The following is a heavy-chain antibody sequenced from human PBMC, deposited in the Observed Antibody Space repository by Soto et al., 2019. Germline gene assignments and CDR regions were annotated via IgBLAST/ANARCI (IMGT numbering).Heavy chain of an antibody. CDR3: ARDLMRGYYYDSSAPDGMDV. Sequence: SETLSLTCTVSGGSISSYYWSWIRQPPGKGLEWIGYIYYSGSTNYNPSLKSRVTISVDTSKNQFSLKLSSVTAADTAVYYCARDLMRGYYYDSSAPDGMDVWGQGTTVTVSS. D-gene: IGHD3-22*01. CDR1: GGSISSYY. J-gene: IGHJ6*02. CDR2: IYYSGST. V-gene: IGHV4-59*01.